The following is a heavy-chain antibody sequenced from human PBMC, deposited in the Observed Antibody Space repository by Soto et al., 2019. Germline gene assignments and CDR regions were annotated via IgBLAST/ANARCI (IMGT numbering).Heavy chain of an antibody. CDR1: GGSISSGGYY. V-gene: IGHV4-31*03. J-gene: IGHJ6*02. Sequence: QVQLQESGPGLVKPSQTLSLTCTVSGGSISSGGYYWSWIRQHPGKGLEWIGYIYYSGRTYYNPSLSRCVNISVYTSKNQFSLKLSSVTAADTAVYYCASSPYGGNSRFYGMDVWGQGTTVTVSS. D-gene: IGHD4-17*01. CDR2: IYYSGRT. CDR3: ASSPYGGNSRFYGMDV.